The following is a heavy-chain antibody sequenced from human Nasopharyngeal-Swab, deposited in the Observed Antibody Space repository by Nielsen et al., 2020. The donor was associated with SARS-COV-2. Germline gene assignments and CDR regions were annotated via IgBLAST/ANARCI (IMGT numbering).Heavy chain of an antibody. D-gene: IGHD2-2*01. J-gene: IGHJ6*03. CDR2: INHSGST. CDR1: GGSFSGYY. CDR3: AWQYCSSTSWPEYYYYYMDV. V-gene: IGHV4-34*01. Sequence: SETLSLTCAVYGGSFSGYYWSWIRQPPGKGLEWIGEINHSGSTNYNPSLKSRVTISVDTSKNQFSLKLSSVTAADTAVYYCAWQYCSSTSWPEYYYYYMDVWGKGTTVTVSS.